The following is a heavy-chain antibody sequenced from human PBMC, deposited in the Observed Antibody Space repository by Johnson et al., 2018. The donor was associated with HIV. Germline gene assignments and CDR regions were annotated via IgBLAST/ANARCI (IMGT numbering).Heavy chain of an antibody. Sequence: VQLVESGGGLVQPGGSLRLSCAASGFTFDYYGMSWVRQAPGKGLEWVSGISWNSGSLGYADSVKGRFTISRDNAKNSLSLQMNSLRAEDTAVYYCARAPEVRGVDAFDVWGQGTMVTVSS. V-gene: IGHV3-20*04. CDR2: ISWNSGSL. D-gene: IGHD3-10*01. CDR1: GFTFDYYG. CDR3: ARAPEVRGVDAFDV. J-gene: IGHJ3*01.